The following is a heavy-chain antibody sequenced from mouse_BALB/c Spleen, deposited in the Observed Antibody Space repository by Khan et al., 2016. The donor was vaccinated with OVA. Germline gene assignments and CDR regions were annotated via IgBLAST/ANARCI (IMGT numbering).Heavy chain of an antibody. CDR3: AIGYEFFAH. V-gene: IGHV1-26*01. CDR2: VNPNNGDT. D-gene: IGHD2-14*01. CDR1: GYSFTVYY. Sequence: EVQLQESGPDLVKPGASVKISCKASGYSFTVYYMIWVKQSHGKSPEWIGRVNPNNGDTNYNQKFKDKAILTVDKSSTTAYMELRSLTSEDSAVFYCAIGYEFFAHWGQGTLVTVSA. J-gene: IGHJ3*01.